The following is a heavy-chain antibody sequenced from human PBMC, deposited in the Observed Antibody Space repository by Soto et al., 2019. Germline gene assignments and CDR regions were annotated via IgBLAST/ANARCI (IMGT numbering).Heavy chain of an antibody. V-gene: IGHV4-4*02. CDR3: ASTYCTNGVCYVANWFDX. D-gene: IGHD2-8*01. Sequence: PSETLSLTFAVSGGSISSINWWSWVRQPPGNGLEWIGEIYHSGSTNYNPSLKSRVTISVDKSKNQFSLNLSSVTAADTAVYYCASTYCTNGVCYVANWFDXWGQGTLVTVSX. J-gene: IGHJ5*02. CDR1: GGSISSINW. CDR2: IYHSGST.